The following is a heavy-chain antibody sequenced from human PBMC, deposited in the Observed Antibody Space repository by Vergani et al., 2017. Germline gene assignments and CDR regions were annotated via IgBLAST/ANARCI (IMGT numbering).Heavy chain of an antibody. V-gene: IGHV5-51*01. Sequence: EVQLVQSGAEVKKPGESLKISCKASGYNFPIHWIGWVRQMPGKGLEWMGVIYPGDSDTRYNPSFQGQVIISVDKSVSTVYLQWSNLKASDTAMYYCARQQYYYESSGYHGNFDYWGQGTLVTVSS. CDR2: IYPGDSDT. J-gene: IGHJ4*02. CDR1: GYNFPIHW. D-gene: IGHD3-22*01. CDR3: ARQQYYYESSGYHGNFDY.